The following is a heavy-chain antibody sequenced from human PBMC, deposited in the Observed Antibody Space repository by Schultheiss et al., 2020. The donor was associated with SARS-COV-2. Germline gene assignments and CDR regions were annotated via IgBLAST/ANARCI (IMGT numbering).Heavy chain of an antibody. Sequence: SETLSLTCTVSGGSISSGGYYWSWIRQHPGKGLEWIGYIYYSGSTYYNPSLKSRVTISVDTSKNQFSLKLSSVTAADTAVYYCARGPECDISGSYQYNYYYYYGMDVWGQGTTVTVSS. CDR1: GGSISSGGYY. V-gene: IGHV4-31*03. CDR2: IYYSGST. J-gene: IGHJ6*02. D-gene: IGHD1-26*01. CDR3: ARGPECDISGSYQYNYYYYYGMDV.